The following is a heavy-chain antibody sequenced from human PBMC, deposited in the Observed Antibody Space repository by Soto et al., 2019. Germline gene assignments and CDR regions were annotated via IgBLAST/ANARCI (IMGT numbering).Heavy chain of an antibody. Sequence: GGSLRLSCAASGFTFSSYAMSWVRQAPGKGLEWVSAISGSGGSTYYADSVKGRFTISRDNSKNTLYLQMNSLRAEDTAVYYCARQPLYYYGSGSPFYWGQGTLVTVSS. CDR2: ISGSGGST. CDR1: GFTFSSYA. J-gene: IGHJ4*02. CDR3: ARQPLYYYGSGSPFY. V-gene: IGHV3-23*01. D-gene: IGHD3-10*01.